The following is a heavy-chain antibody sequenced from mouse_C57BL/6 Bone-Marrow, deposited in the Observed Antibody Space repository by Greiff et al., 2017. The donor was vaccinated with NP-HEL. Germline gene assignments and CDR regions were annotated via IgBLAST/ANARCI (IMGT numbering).Heavy chain of an antibody. D-gene: IGHD2-2*01. Sequence: EVQRVESGGGLVKPGGSLKLSCAASGFTFSDYGMHWVRQAPEKGLEWVAYISSGSSTIYYADTVKGRFTISRDNAKNTLFLQMTSLRSVDTAMYYCARGFGYYYAMDYWGQGTSVTVSS. CDR1: GFTFSDYG. V-gene: IGHV5-17*01. J-gene: IGHJ4*01. CDR3: ARGFGYYYAMDY. CDR2: ISSGSSTI.